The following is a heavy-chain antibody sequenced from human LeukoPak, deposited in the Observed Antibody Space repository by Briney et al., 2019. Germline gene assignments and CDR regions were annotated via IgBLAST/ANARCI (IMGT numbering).Heavy chain of an antibody. Sequence: PGGSLRLSCAASGFTVSSNYMSWVRQAPGKGPEWVSVIYSGGSTYYADSVKGRFTISRDNSKNTLYLQMNSLRAEDTAVYYCARVRIAVAGGRFDAFDIWGQGTMVTVSS. CDR3: ARVRIAVAGGRFDAFDI. J-gene: IGHJ3*02. CDR1: GFTVSSNY. CDR2: IYSGGST. V-gene: IGHV3-53*01. D-gene: IGHD6-19*01.